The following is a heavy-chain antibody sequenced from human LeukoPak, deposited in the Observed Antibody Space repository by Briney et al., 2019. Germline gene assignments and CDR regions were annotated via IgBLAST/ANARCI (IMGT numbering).Heavy chain of an antibody. CDR2: INPNSGGT. Sequence: ASVRVPCKASGYTFTGYYMHWVRQAPGQGLEWMGWINPNSGGTNYAQKFQGRVTMTRDTSISTAYMELSRLRSDDTAVYYCAGGGTIFGVVIPFDYWGQGTLVTVSS. V-gene: IGHV1-2*02. J-gene: IGHJ4*02. CDR1: GYTFTGYY. D-gene: IGHD3-3*01. CDR3: AGGGTIFGVVIPFDY.